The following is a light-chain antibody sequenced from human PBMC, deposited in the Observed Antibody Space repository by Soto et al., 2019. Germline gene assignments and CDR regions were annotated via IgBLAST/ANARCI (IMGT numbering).Light chain of an antibody. CDR2: TAS. CDR3: QKLNSYLFN. Sequence: DIQLTPSPSFLSASVVDRVTITCLASQGISSYLAWYQQKPGKAPNLLIHTASTLQSGVPSRFSGSGSGTEFTLTISSLQPEDFATYYCQKLNSYLFNCGGGTKGDIK. V-gene: IGKV1-9*01. CDR1: QGISSY. J-gene: IGKJ4*01.